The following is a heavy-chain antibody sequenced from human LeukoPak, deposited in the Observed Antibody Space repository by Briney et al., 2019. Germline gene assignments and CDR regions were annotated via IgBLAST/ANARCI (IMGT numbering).Heavy chain of an antibody. CDR1: GGSISSYY. J-gene: IGHJ4*02. CDR2: IYYSGST. D-gene: IGHD4-17*01. CDR3: ARRHYGGYEFDY. Sequence: SETLSLTCTVSGGSISSYYWSWIRQPPGKGLEWIGYIYYSGSTNYNPSLKSRVTISVDTSKNQFSLKLSSVTAADTAVYYCARRHYGGYEFDYWGQGTLVTVSS. V-gene: IGHV4-59*08.